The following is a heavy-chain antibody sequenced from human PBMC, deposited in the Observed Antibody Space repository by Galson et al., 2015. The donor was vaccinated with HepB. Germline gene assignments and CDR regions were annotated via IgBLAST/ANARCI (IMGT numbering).Heavy chain of an antibody. CDR1: GYSFTTYW. Sequence: QSGAEVKKPGESLKISCKGSGYSFTTYWIGWVRQMPGKGLEWMGIVYPGDSITRYSPSFQGQVTISADKSISTAYLQWSSLKASDTATYYCARQTYGDYTPIDYWGQGTLVTVSS. V-gene: IGHV5-51*01. J-gene: IGHJ4*02. D-gene: IGHD4-17*01. CDR2: VYPGDSIT. CDR3: ARQTYGDYTPIDY.